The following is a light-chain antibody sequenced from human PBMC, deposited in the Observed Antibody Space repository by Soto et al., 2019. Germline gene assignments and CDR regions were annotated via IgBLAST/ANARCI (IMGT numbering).Light chain of an antibody. V-gene: IGLV2-14*01. CDR1: SSGIRDYNY. Sequence: QSALTHPASVSGSPGQSITISCTGTSSGIRDYNYVSWYQQLPGNAPKLIMYEVSNRPSGISNRFSGSKSGNTASLTISGLQAEDEADYYCSSKSPDFFGTGTKLTVL. CDR3: SSKSPDF. CDR2: EVS. J-gene: IGLJ1*01.